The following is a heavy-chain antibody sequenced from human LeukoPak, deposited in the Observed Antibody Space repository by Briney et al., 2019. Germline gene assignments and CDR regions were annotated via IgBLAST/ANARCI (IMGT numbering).Heavy chain of an antibody. CDR3: AREDYYGSGSLFDY. D-gene: IGHD3-10*01. CDR2: IRGSGGST. Sequence: GGSLRLSSAASGFTFSSYAMSWVRQAPGKGLEWVSVIRGSGGSTYYADFVKGRFTISRDNSKNTLYLQMDSLRAEDTAIYYCAREDYYGSGSLFDYWGQGALVTVSS. V-gene: IGHV3-23*01. J-gene: IGHJ4*02. CDR1: GFTFSSYA.